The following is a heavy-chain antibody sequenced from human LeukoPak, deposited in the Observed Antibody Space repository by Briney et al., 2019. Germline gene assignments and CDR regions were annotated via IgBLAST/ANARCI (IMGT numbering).Heavy chain of an antibody. D-gene: IGHD6-13*01. CDR2: IYYSGST. CDR3: ARRRGSSWYFGY. Sequence: SETLSLTCTVSGGSVTVSDYYWDRLRPPPGKGLVWIGSIYYSGSTYYNPSLKSRVTLFVDTSKNQFSLKLSSVTAADTSVYYCARRRGSSWYFGYWGQGTLVTVSS. V-gene: IGHV4-39*01. J-gene: IGHJ4*02. CDR1: GGSVTVSDYY.